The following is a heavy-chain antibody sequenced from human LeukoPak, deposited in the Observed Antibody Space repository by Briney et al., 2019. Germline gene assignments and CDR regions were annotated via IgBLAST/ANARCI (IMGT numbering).Heavy chain of an antibody. CDR3: AARGVAY. Sequence: ASVKVSCKASGFTFSSSAVQWVRQARGQRLGWIGWIVVASGNTNYAQKFQERVTITRDMSTSTAYMELSSLRSEDTAVYYCAARGVAYWGQGTLVTVSS. V-gene: IGHV1-58*01. D-gene: IGHD2-8*01. CDR1: GFTFSSSA. J-gene: IGHJ4*02. CDR2: IVVASGNT.